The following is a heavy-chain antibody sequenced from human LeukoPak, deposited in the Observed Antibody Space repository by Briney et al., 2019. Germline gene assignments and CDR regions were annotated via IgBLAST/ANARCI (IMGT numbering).Heavy chain of an antibody. D-gene: IGHD3-22*01. Sequence: GGSLRLSCAASGFTFSSQVMSRVRQAPGKGLEWVSGVSASGGSTYYADSVKGRFTISRDNSKNTLYLQMNSLRAEDTAVYYCAKGSNYDSSGYYFDYWGHGTLVTVSS. V-gene: IGHV3-23*01. CDR2: VSASGGST. J-gene: IGHJ4*01. CDR1: GFTFSSQV. CDR3: AKGSNYDSSGYYFDY.